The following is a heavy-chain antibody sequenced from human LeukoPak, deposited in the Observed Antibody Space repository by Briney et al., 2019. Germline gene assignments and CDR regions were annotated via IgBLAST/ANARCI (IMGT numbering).Heavy chain of an antibody. D-gene: IGHD3-22*01. CDR1: GYTLTVYY. V-gene: IGHV1-2*06. J-gene: IGHJ4*02. CDR2: INPNSGDT. Sequence: ASVKVSCKASGYTLTVYYIHWVRQAPGQGLEWMGRINPNSGDTNFAQKFQGRVTMTRDTSISTVYMELSRLRSDDTAVYYCARVGYYESSGYYEYWGQGTLVTVSS. CDR3: ARVGYYESSGYYEY.